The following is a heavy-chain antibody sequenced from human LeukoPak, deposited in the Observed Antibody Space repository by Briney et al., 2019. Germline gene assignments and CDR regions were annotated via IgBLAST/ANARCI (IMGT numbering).Heavy chain of an antibody. CDR1: GYTFTGYY. J-gene: IGHJ4*02. D-gene: IGHD2-2*01. Sequence: GASVKVSCKASGYTFTGYYMHWVRQAPGQGLEWMGWINPNSGGTNYAQKFQGRVTITADESTSTAYMELSSLRSEDMAVYYCARGPIVVVPAAMNSYFDYWGQGTLVTVSS. CDR3: ARGPIVVVPAAMNSYFDY. CDR2: INPNSGGT. V-gene: IGHV1-2*02.